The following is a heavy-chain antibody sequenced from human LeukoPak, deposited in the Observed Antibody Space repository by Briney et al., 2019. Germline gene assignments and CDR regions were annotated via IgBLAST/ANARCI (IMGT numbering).Heavy chain of an antibody. J-gene: IGHJ5*02. D-gene: IGHD2-15*01. V-gene: IGHV3-30*04. CDR3: AKDLCSGGSCYFPFSPFDP. CDR2: ISYDGSNK. Sequence: GGSLRLSCAASGFTFSSYAMHWVRQAPGKGLEWVAVISYDGSNKYYADSVKGRFTISRDNSKNTLYLQMNSLRAEDTAVYYCAKDLCSGGSCYFPFSPFDPWGQGTLVTVSS. CDR1: GFTFSSYA.